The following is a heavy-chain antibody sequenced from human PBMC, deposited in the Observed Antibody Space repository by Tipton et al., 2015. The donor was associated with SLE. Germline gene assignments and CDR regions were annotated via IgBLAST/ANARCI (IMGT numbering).Heavy chain of an antibody. CDR2: IWYDGSNK. D-gene: IGHD3-10*01. J-gene: IGHJ2*01. CDR3: ARVPDYYGSGSLYWYFDL. CDR1: GFTFSSYG. V-gene: IGHV3-33*01. Sequence: SLRLSCAASGFTFSSYGMHWVRQAPGKGLEWVAVIWYDGSNKYYADSVKGRFTISRDNSKNTLYLQMNSLRAEDTAVYYCARVPDYYGSGSLYWYFDLWGRGTLVTVSS.